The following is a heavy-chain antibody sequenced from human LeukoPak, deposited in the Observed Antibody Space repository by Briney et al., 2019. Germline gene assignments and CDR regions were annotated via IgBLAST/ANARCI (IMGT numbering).Heavy chain of an antibody. V-gene: IGHV4-39*01. CDR1: GGSISSSSYY. CDR3: ARRRLDNWNDVFDY. Sequence: SETLSLTCTVSGGSISSSSYYWGWIRQPPGKGLEWIGSIYYSGSTYYNLSLKSRVTISVDTSKNQFSLKLSSVTAADTAVCYCARRRLDNWNDVFDYWGQGTLVTVSS. J-gene: IGHJ4*02. D-gene: IGHD1-20*01. CDR2: IYYSGST.